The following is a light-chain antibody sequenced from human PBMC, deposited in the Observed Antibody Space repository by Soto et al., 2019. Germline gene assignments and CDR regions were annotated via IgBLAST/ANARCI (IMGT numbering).Light chain of an antibody. CDR3: QQRSNWPPIT. Sequence: EIALTQSPATLSLSPGERATLSCRASQSVSRYLAWYQQKPGQAPRLLIYDASNRATGIPARFSGSGSGTDFTLTISSLEPEDFAVYYCQQRSNWPPITFGQGTRLENK. CDR1: QSVSRY. CDR2: DAS. V-gene: IGKV3-11*01. J-gene: IGKJ5*01.